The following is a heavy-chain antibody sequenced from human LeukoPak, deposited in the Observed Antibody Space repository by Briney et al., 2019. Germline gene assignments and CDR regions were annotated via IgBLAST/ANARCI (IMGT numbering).Heavy chain of an antibody. J-gene: IGHJ4*02. V-gene: IGHV4-34*01. CDR2: INHGGST. Sequence: KPSETLSLTCAVYGGSFSGYYWSWIRQPPGKGLEWIGEINHGGSTNYNPSLKSRVTISVDTSKNQFSLKLSSVTAADTAVYYCARRRTYYYGSGSYYNPPSNFDYWGQGTLVTVSS. CDR3: ARRRTYYYGSGSYYNPPSNFDY. D-gene: IGHD3-10*01. CDR1: GGSFSGYY.